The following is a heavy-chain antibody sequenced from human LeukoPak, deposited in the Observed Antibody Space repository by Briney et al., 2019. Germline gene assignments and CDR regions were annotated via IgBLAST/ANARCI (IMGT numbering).Heavy chain of an antibody. CDR1: GFTFSSYG. CDR2: IWYDGSNK. Sequence: GGSLRLSCAASGFTFSSYGMHWVRQAPGKGLEWVAVIWYDGSNKFYADSVKGRLTISRDNSKNTLYLQMNSLGAEDTAVYYCARDRAAADLDYWGQGTLVTVSS. CDR3: ARDRAAADLDY. J-gene: IGHJ4*02. D-gene: IGHD6-13*01. V-gene: IGHV3-33*01.